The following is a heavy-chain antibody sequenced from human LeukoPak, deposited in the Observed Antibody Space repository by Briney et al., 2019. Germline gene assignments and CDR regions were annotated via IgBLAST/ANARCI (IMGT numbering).Heavy chain of an antibody. V-gene: IGHV4-4*02. J-gene: IGHJ5*02. CDR2: IYHSGST. CDR1: GGSISSSNW. CDR3: AREGSYEVAGAYNWFDP. Sequence: SETLSLTCDVSGGSISSSNWWSWVRQPPGKGLEWIGEIYHSGSTNYNPSLKSRVTMSVDMSKNQFSLRLRSVTAADTAVYYCAREGSYEVAGAYNWFDPWGQGTLFTVS. D-gene: IGHD3-10*01.